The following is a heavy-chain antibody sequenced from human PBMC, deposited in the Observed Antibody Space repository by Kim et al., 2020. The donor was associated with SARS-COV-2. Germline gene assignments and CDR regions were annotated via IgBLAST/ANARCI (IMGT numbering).Heavy chain of an antibody. V-gene: IGHV3-23*01. J-gene: IGHJ4*01. CDR2: VSAAGLRT. CDR1: GYTFSSYA. CDR3: AKGQSGTRQERYSDF. D-gene: IGHD1-26*01. Sequence: GGSLRLSCAASGYTFSSYAMTWVRQAPGKGLEWVAAVSAAGLRTYYADSLKGRFTISRDNSKNKVNLQMNSLRPEDSAVYYCAKGQSGTRQERYSDFWG.